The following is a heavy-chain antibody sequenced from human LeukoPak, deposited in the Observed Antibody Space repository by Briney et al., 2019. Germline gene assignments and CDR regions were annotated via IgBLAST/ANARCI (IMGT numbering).Heavy chain of an antibody. D-gene: IGHD3-3*01. CDR1: GFTFSSYA. J-gene: IGHJ6*03. CDR2: IRGSGGST. V-gene: IGHV3-23*01. Sequence: GGSLRLSCAASGFTFSSYAMSWVRQAPGKGLEWVSAIRGSGGSTYYADYVTGRFTISRDNSKNTMYLQMNSLTAEDTAVYYCAKLEGDYDFWSGLFYYMDVWGKGTTVTVSS. CDR3: AKLEGDYDFWSGLFYYMDV.